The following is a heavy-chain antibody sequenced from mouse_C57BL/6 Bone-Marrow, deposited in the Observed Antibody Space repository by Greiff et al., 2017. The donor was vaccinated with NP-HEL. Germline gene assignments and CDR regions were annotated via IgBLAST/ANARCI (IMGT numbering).Heavy chain of an antibody. D-gene: IGHD1-1*01. CDR3: ARNYGSSLYWYFDV. V-gene: IGHV1-26*01. Sequence: VQLQQPGAELVKPGASVKLSCKASGYTFTSYWMHWVKQSHGKSLEWIGDINPNNGGTSYNQKFKGKATLTVDKSSSTAYMELRSLTSEDSAVYYCARNYGSSLYWYFDVWGTGTTDTVSS. CDR1: GYTFTSYW. J-gene: IGHJ1*03. CDR2: INPNNGGT.